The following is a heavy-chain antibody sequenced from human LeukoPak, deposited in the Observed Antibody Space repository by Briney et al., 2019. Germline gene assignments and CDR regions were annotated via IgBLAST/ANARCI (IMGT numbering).Heavy chain of an antibody. Sequence: PGGSLRLSCAASGFTFSSYVMHWVRQAPGKGLEWVAIISYDGSNEYYADSVKGRFTISRDNSKNTLYLQMNSLKTEDTAVYYCTTDPGPISPLDVWGKGTTVTVSS. D-gene: IGHD3-9*01. CDR3: TTDPGPISPLDV. CDR1: GFTFSSYV. V-gene: IGHV3-30*04. J-gene: IGHJ6*04. CDR2: ISYDGSNE.